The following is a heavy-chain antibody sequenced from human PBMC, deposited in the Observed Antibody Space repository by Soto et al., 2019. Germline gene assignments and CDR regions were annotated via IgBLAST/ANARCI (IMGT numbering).Heavy chain of an antibody. V-gene: IGHV4-30-4*01. Sequence: PSETLSLTCTVSGGSISSGDYYWSWIRQPPGKGLEWIGYIYYSGSTYYNPSLKSRVTISVDTSKNQFSLKLSSVTAADTAVYYCASDTPYYYYGMDVWGQGTTVPVSS. CDR1: GGSISSGDYY. CDR3: ASDTPYYYYGMDV. J-gene: IGHJ6*02. CDR2: IYYSGST.